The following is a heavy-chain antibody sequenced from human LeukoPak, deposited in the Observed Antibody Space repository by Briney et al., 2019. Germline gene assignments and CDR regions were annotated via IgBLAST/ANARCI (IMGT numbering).Heavy chain of an antibody. CDR3: ANLAVAHGVAFDI. D-gene: IGHD6-19*01. V-gene: IGHV3-30*18. CDR2: ISYDGSNK. Sequence: PGRSLRLSCAASGFTFNIYGMHWVRQAPGKGLEWVAVISYDGSNKYYADSVKGRFTISRDNSKNTLYLQMNSLRAEDTAVYYCANLAVAHGVAFDIWGQGTMVTVSS. CDR1: GFTFNIYG. J-gene: IGHJ3*02.